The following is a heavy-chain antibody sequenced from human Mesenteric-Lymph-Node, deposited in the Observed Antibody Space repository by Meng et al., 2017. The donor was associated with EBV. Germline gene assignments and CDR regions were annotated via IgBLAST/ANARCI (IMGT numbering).Heavy chain of an antibody. CDR3: ARQYGSSFDY. CDR2: IYYSGTT. D-gene: IGHD3-10*01. Sequence: QLQLRRPGPGLVKPPGTLSPTCTVSGGSISSSNYYWGWIRQPPGKGLEWIGSIYYSGTTYFNPSLESRVSISVDTSKKQFSLRLTSVTAADTAVYYCARQYGSSFDYWGQGTLVTVSS. J-gene: IGHJ4*02. CDR1: GGSISSSNYY. V-gene: IGHV4-39*01.